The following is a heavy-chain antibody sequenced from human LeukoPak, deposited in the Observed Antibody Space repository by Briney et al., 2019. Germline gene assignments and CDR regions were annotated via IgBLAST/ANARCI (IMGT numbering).Heavy chain of an antibody. Sequence: GGSLRLSCAASGFTFSSYGMSWVRQAPGKGLEWVSAISGSGGSTYYADSVKGRFTISRDNSKNTLYLQMNSLRAEDTAVYYCARGARKGDDYGGFFDYWGQGTLVTVSS. CDR2: ISGSGGST. J-gene: IGHJ4*02. V-gene: IGHV3-23*01. CDR3: ARGARKGDDYGGFFDY. CDR1: GFTFSSYG. D-gene: IGHD4-23*01.